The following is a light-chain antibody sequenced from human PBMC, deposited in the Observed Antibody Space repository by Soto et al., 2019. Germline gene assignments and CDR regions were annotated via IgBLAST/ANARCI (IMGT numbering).Light chain of an antibody. CDR1: QSVGSY. Sequence: ETVLTQSPDTLSLSPGERVTLSCRASQSVGSYLVWYQQKPGQAPRLLIYGASNRATGIPARFSGSGSGTDYTLTVSSPEPKDFAVYYCQHRSNGFGQGTKLETK. J-gene: IGKJ2*01. CDR3: QHRSNG. V-gene: IGKV3-11*01. CDR2: GAS.